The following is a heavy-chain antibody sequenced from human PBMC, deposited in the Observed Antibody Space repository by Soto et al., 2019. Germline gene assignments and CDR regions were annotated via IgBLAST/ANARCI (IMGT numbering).Heavy chain of an antibody. CDR1: GFTFSSYA. V-gene: IGHV3-23*01. CDR3: AKDRDVDIVATPLSYFDY. J-gene: IGHJ4*02. CDR2: ISGSGGST. D-gene: IGHD5-12*01. Sequence: EVQLLESGGGLVQPGGSLRLSCAASGFTFSSYAMSWVRQAPGKGLEWVSAISGSGGSTYYADSVKGRFTISRDNSKNTLYLQMNGLRAEDTAVYYCAKDRDVDIVATPLSYFDYWGQGTLVNVSS.